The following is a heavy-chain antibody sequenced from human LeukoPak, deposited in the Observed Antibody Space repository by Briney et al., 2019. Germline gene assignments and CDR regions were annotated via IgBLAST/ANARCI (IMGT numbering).Heavy chain of an antibody. CDR1: GFTFSSYG. V-gene: IGHV3-30*18. D-gene: IGHD6-19*01. CDR3: AKGDSYSSGWTFDY. CDR2: ISYDGSNK. Sequence: GGSLRLSCAASGFTFSSYGMHWVSQAPGKGLGWVAFISYDGSNKYYADSVKGRFTISRDNSKNTLYLQMNSLRAEDTAVYYCAKGDSYSSGWTFDYWGQGTLVTVSS. J-gene: IGHJ4*02.